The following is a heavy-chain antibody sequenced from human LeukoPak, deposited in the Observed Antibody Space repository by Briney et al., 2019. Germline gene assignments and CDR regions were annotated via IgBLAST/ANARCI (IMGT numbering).Heavy chain of an antibody. CDR3: ARVLSGDWYFDL. J-gene: IGHJ2*01. V-gene: IGHV1-18*01. CDR1: GYTFTSYG. D-gene: IGHD2-15*01. Sequence: ASVKVSCKASGYTFTSYGISWVRQAPGQGLEWMGWIGAYNGNTNYAQKLQGRVTMTTDTSTSTAYMELRSLRSDDTAVYYCARVLSGDWYFDLWGRGTLVTVSS. CDR2: IGAYNGNT.